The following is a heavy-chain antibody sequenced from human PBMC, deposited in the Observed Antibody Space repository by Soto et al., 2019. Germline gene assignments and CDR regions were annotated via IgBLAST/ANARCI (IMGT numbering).Heavy chain of an antibody. V-gene: IGHV3-15*01. Sequence: PGGFLRLSCAASGFTFSNAWMSWVRQAPGKGLEWVGRIKSKTDGGTTDYAAPVKGRFTISRDDSKNTLYLQMNSLKTEDTAVYYCTTHSSGWNYYFDYWGQGTLVTVSS. CDR2: IKSKTDGGTT. D-gene: IGHD6-19*01. CDR3: TTHSSGWNYYFDY. CDR1: GFTFSNAW. J-gene: IGHJ4*02.